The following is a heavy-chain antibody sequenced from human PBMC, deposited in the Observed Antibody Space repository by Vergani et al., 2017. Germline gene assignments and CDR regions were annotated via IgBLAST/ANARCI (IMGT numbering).Heavy chain of an antibody. Sequence: QVQLQQWGAGLLKPSETLSLTCAVYGGSFSGYYWSWIRQPPGKGLEWIGEINHSGSTNYNPSLKSRVTISVDTSKNSLFLEMNSLRFEDTAVYYCARRSGIVYDIFSGTQYFFDFWGQGTLVTVSS. CDR1: GGSFSGYY. D-gene: IGHD3-9*01. CDR3: ARRSGIVYDIFSGTQYFFDF. V-gene: IGHV4-34*01. J-gene: IGHJ4*02. CDR2: INHSGST.